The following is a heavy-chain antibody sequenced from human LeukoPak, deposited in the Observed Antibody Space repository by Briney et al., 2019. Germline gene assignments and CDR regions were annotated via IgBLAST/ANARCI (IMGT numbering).Heavy chain of an antibody. V-gene: IGHV4-34*01. CDR1: GGSFSGYY. CDR2: ITHSGST. J-gene: IGHJ4*02. CDR3: AREGSSSWYHY. Sequence: SETLSLTCAVYGGSFSGYYWSWIRQPPGKGLEWIGEITHSGSTNYNPSLKSRVTISVDTSKNQFSLKLSSVTAADTAVYYCAREGSSSWYHYWGQGTLVTVSS. D-gene: IGHD6-13*01.